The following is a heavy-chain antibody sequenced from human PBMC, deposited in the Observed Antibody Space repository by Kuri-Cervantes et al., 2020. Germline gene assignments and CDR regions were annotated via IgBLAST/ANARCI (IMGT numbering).Heavy chain of an antibody. V-gene: IGHV3-30*18. CDR1: GFTFTNYG. Sequence: GGSLRLSCAASGFTFTNYGMHWVRQAPGKGLEWVAVISYDGSNKYYADSVKGRFTISRDNSKNTLYLQMNSLRAEDTAVYYCAKVGYDILTGHYDYYYGMDVWGQGTTVTVSS. J-gene: IGHJ6*02. D-gene: IGHD3-9*01. CDR3: AKVGYDILTGHYDYYYGMDV. CDR2: ISYDGSNK.